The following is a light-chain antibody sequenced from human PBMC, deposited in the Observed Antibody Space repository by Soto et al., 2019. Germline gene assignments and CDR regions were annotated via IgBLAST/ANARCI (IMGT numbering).Light chain of an antibody. Sequence: EIVLTQSPGTLSLSPGERATLSCRASQSVSSSYLAWYQQKPGQAPRLLIYGASGRATGITDRFSGSGSGTDFTLTISRLEPEDSAVYYCQRCGGSLWTCGRGPKVEIK. CDR2: GAS. J-gene: IGKJ1*01. CDR1: QSVSSSY. V-gene: IGKV3-20*01. CDR3: QRCGGSLWT.